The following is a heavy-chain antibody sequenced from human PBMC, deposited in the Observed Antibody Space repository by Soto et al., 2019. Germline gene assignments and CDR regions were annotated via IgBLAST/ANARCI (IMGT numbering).Heavy chain of an antibody. CDR2: IIPIFGTA. D-gene: IGHD3-10*01. V-gene: IGHV1-69*01. Sequence: QVQLVQSGAAVKKPGSSVKVSCKASGGTFSSYAISWVRQAPGHGLEWMGGIIPIFGTANYAQKFQGRATITADESTSTAYRGLSSLRSEDTAVYYCARIDTIVRGVISYGMDVWVQETTVTVSS. CDR1: GGTFSSYA. J-gene: IGHJ6*02. CDR3: ARIDTIVRGVISYGMDV.